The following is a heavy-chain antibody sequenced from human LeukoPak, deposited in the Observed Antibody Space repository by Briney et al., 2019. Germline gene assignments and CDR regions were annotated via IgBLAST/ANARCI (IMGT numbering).Heavy chain of an antibody. CDR2: IYTSGST. CDR1: GGSISSGSYY. CDR3: ARVMSSGCFDI. D-gene: IGHD6-19*01. V-gene: IGHV4-61*02. J-gene: IGHJ3*02. Sequence: SQTLSLTCTVSGGSISSGSYYWSWIRQPAGKGLEWIGRIYTSGSTNYNPSLKSRVTISVDTSKNQFSLKLSSVTAADTAVYYCARVMSSGCFDIWGQGTMVTVSS.